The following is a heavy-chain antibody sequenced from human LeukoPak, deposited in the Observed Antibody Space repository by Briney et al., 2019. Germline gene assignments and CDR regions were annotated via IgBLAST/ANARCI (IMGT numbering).Heavy chain of an antibody. CDR3: SRDRLGGLDL. D-gene: IGHD5-12*01. CDR2: ISTMSNYI. CDR1: GFDFSTYA. J-gene: IGHJ5*02. V-gene: IGHV3-21*01. Sequence: SGGSLRLSCAASGFDFSTYAINWVRQAPGKGLEWVSSISTMSNYIFYGDSVKGRFTISRDNAKNSVYLQMNSLRPEDTAVYYCSRDRLGGLDLWGQGTLVTVSS.